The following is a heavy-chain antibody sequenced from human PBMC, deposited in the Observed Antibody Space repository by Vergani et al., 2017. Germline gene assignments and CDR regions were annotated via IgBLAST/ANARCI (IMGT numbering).Heavy chain of an antibody. CDR1: EYSFGNYW. CDR2: IYPADSDT. D-gene: IGHD1-1*01. CDR3: ARHTTYTDS. Sequence: EVALVQSGPEMRKPGESLKISCKGSEYSFGNYWMGWVRQMPGKGLEWMGIIYPADSDTRYSPSFQGQVTISADKSISTAFLQWDSLKASDTALYYCARHTTYTDSWGQGTLVTVSS. V-gene: IGHV5-51*01. J-gene: IGHJ4*02.